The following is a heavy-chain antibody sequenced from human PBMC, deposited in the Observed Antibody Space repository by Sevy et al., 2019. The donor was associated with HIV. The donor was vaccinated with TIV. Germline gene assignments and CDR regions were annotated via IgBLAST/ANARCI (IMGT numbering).Heavy chain of an antibody. CDR2: ISYDGSNK. V-gene: IGHV3-30-3*01. CDR1: GFTFSSYA. D-gene: IGHD5-12*01. J-gene: IGHJ4*02. Sequence: GGSLRLSCAASGFTFSSYAMHWVRQAPGKGLEWVAVISYDGSNKYYADSVKGRFTISRDNSKNTLYLQMNSLRAEDTAVYYCARDGNIVAMTMRGYFDYWGQGTLVTVSS. CDR3: ARDGNIVAMTMRGYFDY.